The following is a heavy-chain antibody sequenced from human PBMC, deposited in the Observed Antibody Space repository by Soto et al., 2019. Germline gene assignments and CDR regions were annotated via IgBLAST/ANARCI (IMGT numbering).Heavy chain of an antibody. J-gene: IGHJ5*02. CDR3: ARISGYDGDNWFDP. V-gene: IGHV1-18*01. CDR2: SSAYNGNT. CDR1: GYTFTSHG. Sequence: QVQLVQSGAEVKKPGASVKVSCKASGYTFTSHGITWVRQAPGQGLEWMGWSSAYNGNTNYAQKLQGRVTMTTDTCKSTADMELRSLRSDDTAVYYCARISGYDGDNWFDPWGQGTLVTVSS. D-gene: IGHD5-12*01.